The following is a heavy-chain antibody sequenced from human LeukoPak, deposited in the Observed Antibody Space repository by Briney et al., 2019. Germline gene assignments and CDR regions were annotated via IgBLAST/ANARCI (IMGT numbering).Heavy chain of an antibody. CDR1: GGSFSGSY. J-gene: IGHJ4*02. CDR2: INHSGST. CDR3: ARGQTYCYGSGSLDY. Sequence: SETLSLTCAVYGGSFSGSYWSWIRQPPGKGLEWIGEINHSGSTNYNPSLKSRVTISVDTSKNQFSLKLSSVTAADTAVYYCARGQTYCYGSGSLDYWGQGTLVTVSS. D-gene: IGHD3-10*01. V-gene: IGHV4-34*01.